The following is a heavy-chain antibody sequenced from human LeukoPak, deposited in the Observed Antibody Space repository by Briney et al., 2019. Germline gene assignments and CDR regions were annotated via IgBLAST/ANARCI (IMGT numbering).Heavy chain of an antibody. J-gene: IGHJ6*02. CDR2: INHNGNVN. Sequence: GGSLRLSCAASGFTFSSYWMNWARQAPGKGLERVASINHNGNVNYYVDSVKGRFTISRDNAKNSLYLQMSNLRAEDTAVYFCARGGGLDVWGQGTTVTVSS. CDR1: GFTFSSYW. D-gene: IGHD3-16*01. CDR3: ARGGGLDV. V-gene: IGHV3-7*03.